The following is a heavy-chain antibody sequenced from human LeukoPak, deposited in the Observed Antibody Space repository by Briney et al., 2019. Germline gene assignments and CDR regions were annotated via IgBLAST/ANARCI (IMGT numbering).Heavy chain of an antibody. D-gene: IGHD4-17*01. V-gene: IGHV3-21*01. CDR1: GFDFSIYG. Sequence: PGGSLRLSCAASGFDFSIYGVNWVRQAPGKGLEWVSSINSRGNYIYYSDSLKGRFTISRDNARSSLYLQMSSLRAEDTAVYYCARPHGDRLLRLGSKVGMDVWGQGTTVTVSS. CDR3: ARPHGDRLLRLGSKVGMDV. J-gene: IGHJ6*02. CDR2: INSRGNYI.